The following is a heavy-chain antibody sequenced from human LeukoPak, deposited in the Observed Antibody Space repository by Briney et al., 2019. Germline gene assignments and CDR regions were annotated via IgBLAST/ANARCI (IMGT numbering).Heavy chain of an antibody. CDR2: INHGGYT. D-gene: IGHD3-10*01. Sequence: SETLSLTCAVYGGSLSTYYWNWIRQPPGKGLEWIGEINHGGYTNYNASLKSRVTISVDTSKNQFSLKLSSVTAADTAVYYCARGKRRAMVRGVITNWFDPWGQGTLVTVSS. CDR1: GGSLSTYY. V-gene: IGHV4-34*01. CDR3: ARGKRRAMVRGVITNWFDP. J-gene: IGHJ5*02.